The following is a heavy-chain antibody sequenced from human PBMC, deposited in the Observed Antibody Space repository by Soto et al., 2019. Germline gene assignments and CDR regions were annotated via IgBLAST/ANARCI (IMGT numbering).Heavy chain of an antibody. Sequence: PSETLSLTCAVYGGSFSGYYWSWIRQPPGKGLEWIGEINHSGSTNYDPSLKSRVTISVDTSKNQFSLKLSSVTAADTAVYYCARRYGSGSYYKYNWLDPWGQGTLVTVYS. D-gene: IGHD3-10*01. J-gene: IGHJ5*02. CDR1: GGSFSGYY. CDR2: INHSGST. V-gene: IGHV4-34*01. CDR3: ARRYGSGSYYKYNWLDP.